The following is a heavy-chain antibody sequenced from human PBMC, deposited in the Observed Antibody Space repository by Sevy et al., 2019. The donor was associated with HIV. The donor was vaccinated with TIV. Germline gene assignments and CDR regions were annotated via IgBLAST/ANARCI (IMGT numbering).Heavy chain of an antibody. CDR3: AKESGSYFPGTYYYYGMDV. J-gene: IGHJ6*02. CDR1: GFRFSSYG. V-gene: IGHV3-30*02. CDR2: IRYDGSNK. Sequence: GGSLRLSCAASGFRFSSYGMNWVRQAPGKGLEWVAFIRYDGSNKYYADSVKGRFTISRDNSKNTLYLQMNSLRAEDTAVYYCAKESGSYFPGTYYYYGMDVWGQGTTLTVSS. D-gene: IGHD1-26*01.